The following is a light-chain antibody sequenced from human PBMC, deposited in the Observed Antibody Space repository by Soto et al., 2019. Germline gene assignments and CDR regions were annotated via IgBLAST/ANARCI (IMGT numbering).Light chain of an antibody. Sequence: QSALTQHASVSGSPGQSITISCTGTSSDAGAYNFVSWYQQYPGKAPKVIIFEVRKRPSGVSNRFSGSKSGDTASLTISGLQAEDEADYYCSSYRSSTTFVFGTGTKVTVL. CDR2: EVR. V-gene: IGLV2-14*01. J-gene: IGLJ1*01. CDR3: SSYRSSTTFV. CDR1: SSDAGAYNF.